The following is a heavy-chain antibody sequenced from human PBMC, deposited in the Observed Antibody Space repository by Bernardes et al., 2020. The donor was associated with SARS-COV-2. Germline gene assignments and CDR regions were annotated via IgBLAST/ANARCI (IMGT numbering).Heavy chain of an antibody. CDR1: GFTLSPYS. CDR3: VRDLAGGRGS. D-gene: IGHD2-15*01. CDR2: IGSGSTII. Sequence: GSLRLSCAASGFTLSPYSMNWVRQAPGKGLEWISFIGSGSTIIHYADSLKGRFTISRDNAKNTLYLQMNSLRAEDTATYYCVRDLAGGRGSWGQGTLVTVSS. V-gene: IGHV3-48*01. J-gene: IGHJ4*02.